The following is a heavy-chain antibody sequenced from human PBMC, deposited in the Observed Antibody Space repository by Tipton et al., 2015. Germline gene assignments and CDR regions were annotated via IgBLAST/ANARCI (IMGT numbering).Heavy chain of an antibody. CDR1: GFTFDDYT. Sequence: SLRLSCAASGFTFDDYTMHWVRQPPGKGLEWVSLISWDGGSTNYADSVKGRFTISRDNSKNSLYLQMNSLTTEDTALYYCAKDSYSDSYFDYWGQGTLVTVFS. V-gene: IGHV3-43*01. CDR2: ISWDGGST. D-gene: IGHD4-11*01. CDR3: AKDSYSDSYFDY. J-gene: IGHJ4*02.